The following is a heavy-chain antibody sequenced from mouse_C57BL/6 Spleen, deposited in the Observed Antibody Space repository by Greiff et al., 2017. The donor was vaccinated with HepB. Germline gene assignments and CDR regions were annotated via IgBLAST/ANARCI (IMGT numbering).Heavy chain of an antibody. D-gene: IGHD2-3*01. CDR1: GFSLTSYG. CDR2: IWSGGST. Sequence: QVQLKESGPGLVQPSQSLSITCTVSGFSLTSYGVHWVRQSPGKGLEWLGVIWSGGSTDYNAAFISRLSISKDNSKSQVFFKMNSLQADDTAIYYCASQMAPGYFYVWGTGTTVTVSS. J-gene: IGHJ1*03. CDR3: ASQMAPGYFYV. V-gene: IGHV2-2*01.